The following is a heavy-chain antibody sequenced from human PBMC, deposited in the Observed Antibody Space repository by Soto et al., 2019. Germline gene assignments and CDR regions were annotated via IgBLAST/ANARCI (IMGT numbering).Heavy chain of an antibody. J-gene: IGHJ4*02. CDR1: GGSISSSSYY. Sequence: SETLSLTCTVSGGSISSSSYYWGWIRQPPGKGLEWIGSIYYSGSTYYNPSLKSRVTISVDTSKNQFSLKLSSVTAADTAVYYCARQNYASSGYVYDYWGQGTLVTVSS. CDR3: ARQNYASSGYVYDY. CDR2: IYYSGST. D-gene: IGHD3-22*01. V-gene: IGHV4-39*01.